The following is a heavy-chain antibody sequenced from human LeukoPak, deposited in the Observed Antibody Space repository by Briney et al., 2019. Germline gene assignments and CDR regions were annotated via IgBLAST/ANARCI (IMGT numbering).Heavy chain of an antibody. J-gene: IGHJ4*02. D-gene: IGHD5-18*01. CDR3: ARDLTGTAMEHGGY. CDR2: INPNSGGT. V-gene: IGHV1-2*02. Sequence: ASVKVSCKASGYTFTGYYMHWVRQAPGQGLEWMGWINPNSGGTNYAQKFQGRVTMTRDTSISTAYMELSRLRSDDTAVYYCARDLTGTAMEHGGYWGQGALVTVSS. CDR1: GYTFTGYY.